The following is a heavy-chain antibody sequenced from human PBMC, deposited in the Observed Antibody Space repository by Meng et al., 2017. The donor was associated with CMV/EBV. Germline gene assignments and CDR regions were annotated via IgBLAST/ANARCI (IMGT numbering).Heavy chain of an antibody. CDR3: ARDLMNCSSTSCANWFDP. D-gene: IGHD2-2*01. J-gene: IGHJ5*02. CDR1: GGSISSYY. Sequence: HESGPGLVKPSATLSLTCTVSGGSISSYYWSWIRQPAGKGLEWIGRIYTSGSTNYNPSLKSRVTMSVDTSKNQFSLKLSSVTAADTAVYYCARDLMNCSSTSCANWFDPWGQGTLVTVSS. CDR2: IYTSGST. V-gene: IGHV4-4*07.